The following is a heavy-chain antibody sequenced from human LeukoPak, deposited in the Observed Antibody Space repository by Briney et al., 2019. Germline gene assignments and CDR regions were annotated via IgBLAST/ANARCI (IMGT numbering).Heavy chain of an antibody. V-gene: IGHV3-30*02. Sequence: GGSLRLSCAASGFTFSSYGMHWVRQAPGKGLEWVAFIPYDGSNKYYADSVKGRFTISRDNSKNTLYLQMNSLRAGDTAVYYCAKDPHPYGSGLFYYFDYWGQGTLVTVSS. CDR1: GFTFSSYG. D-gene: IGHD3-10*01. CDR3: AKDPHPYGSGLFYYFDY. CDR2: IPYDGSNK. J-gene: IGHJ4*02.